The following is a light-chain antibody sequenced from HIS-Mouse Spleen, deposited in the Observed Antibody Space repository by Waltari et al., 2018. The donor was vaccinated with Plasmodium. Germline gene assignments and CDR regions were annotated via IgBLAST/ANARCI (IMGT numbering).Light chain of an antibody. CDR2: EVS. CDR1: SSDVGGYNH. Sequence: QSALTQPASVSGSPGQSTTISFTGTSSDVGGYNHVPWYQQHPGKAPKLMIYEVSNRPSGVSNRFSGSKSGNTASLTISGLQAEDEADYYCSSYTSSSTLEVFGGGTKLTVL. CDR3: SSYTSSSTLEV. J-gene: IGLJ2*01. V-gene: IGLV2-14*01.